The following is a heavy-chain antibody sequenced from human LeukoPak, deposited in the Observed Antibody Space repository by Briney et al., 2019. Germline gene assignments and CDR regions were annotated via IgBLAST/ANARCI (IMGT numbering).Heavy chain of an antibody. J-gene: IGHJ6*03. CDR3: ARVDRYHYYLDV. V-gene: IGHV1-69*05. CDR1: GGTFSSYS. CDR2: IMPLFNTA. Sequence: GASVTVSCKASGGTFSSYSINWVRQAPGQGLEWMGGIMPLFNTANYAQQFQGRVTITTDESTSTAYMELSSLRFEDTAMYYCARVDRYHYYLDVWGKGTTVTVSS.